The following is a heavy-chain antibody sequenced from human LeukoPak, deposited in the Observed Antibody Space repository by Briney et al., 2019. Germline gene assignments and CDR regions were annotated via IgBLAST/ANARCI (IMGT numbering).Heavy chain of an antibody. CDR3: AKSHGYSYGFDY. J-gene: IGHJ4*02. CDR1: GFTFSNYG. Sequence: GRSLSLSCAASGFTFSNYGIHWVRQAPGKGLEWVAVISYDASNKYYADSVKGRFTISSDNSKNTLYLQMNSLRAEDTAVYYCAKSHGYSYGFDYWGQGTLVTVSS. CDR2: ISYDASNK. V-gene: IGHV3-30*18. D-gene: IGHD5-18*01.